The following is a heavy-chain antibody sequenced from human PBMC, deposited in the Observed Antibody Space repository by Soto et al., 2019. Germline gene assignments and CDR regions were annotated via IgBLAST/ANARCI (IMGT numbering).Heavy chain of an antibody. CDR1: GFTFSSYW. J-gene: IGHJ6*02. V-gene: IGHV3-74*01. D-gene: IGHD6-13*01. Sequence: GGSLRLSCAASGFTFSSYWMHWVRQAPGKGLVWVSRINSDGSSTSYADSVKGRFTISRDNAKNTLYLQMNSLRAEDTAVYYCARVLSSSRIHLNYYYYYGMDVWGQGTTVTVSS. CDR3: ARVLSSSRIHLNYYYYYGMDV. CDR2: INSDGSST.